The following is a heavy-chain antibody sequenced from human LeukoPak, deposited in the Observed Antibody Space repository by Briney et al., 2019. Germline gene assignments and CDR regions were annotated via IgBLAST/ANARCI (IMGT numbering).Heavy chain of an antibody. J-gene: IGHJ4*02. CDR1: GFTFRSYW. V-gene: IGHV3-7*01. D-gene: IGHD5-12*01. CDR3: ARVGYSGWNLEY. CDR2: INQAGSVQ. Sequence: GGSLRLSYAASGFTFRSYWMSWVRQAPGKGLEWVANINQAGSVQYYVDSVKGRFTISRDDAKNSLYVQMNSLRDEDTAVYYCARVGYSGWNLEYWGQGTLVTVSS.